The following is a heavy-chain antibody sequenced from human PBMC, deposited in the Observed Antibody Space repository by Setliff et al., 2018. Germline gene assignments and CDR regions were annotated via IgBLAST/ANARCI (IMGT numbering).Heavy chain of an antibody. V-gene: IGHV4-34*01. CDR3: ARAPPNRYSGSYEYFYMDV. D-gene: IGHD1-26*01. Sequence: PSETLSLTCAVYDGSFSGYYWSWIRQPPGKGLEWIGEIDHSGNTNYNPSLKSRVTIFVDTSKNQFSLKLNSVTAADMAVYYCARAPPNRYSGSYEYFYMDVWGKGTTVTVAS. J-gene: IGHJ6*03. CDR2: IDHSGNT. CDR1: DGSFSGYY.